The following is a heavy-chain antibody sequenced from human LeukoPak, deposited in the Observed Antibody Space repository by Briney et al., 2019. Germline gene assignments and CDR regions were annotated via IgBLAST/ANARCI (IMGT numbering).Heavy chain of an antibody. CDR2: INPNSGGT. V-gene: IGHV1-2*02. CDR1: GYTFTGYF. Sequence: ASVKASCKASGYTFTGYFMHWVRQAPGQGLEWMGWINPNSGGTNYAQKFQGRVTMTRDTSISTAYLELSSLRSEDTAVYYCARLLTDYYYYMDVWGKGTTVTVSS. D-gene: IGHD3-16*01. CDR3: ARLLTDYYYYMDV. J-gene: IGHJ6*03.